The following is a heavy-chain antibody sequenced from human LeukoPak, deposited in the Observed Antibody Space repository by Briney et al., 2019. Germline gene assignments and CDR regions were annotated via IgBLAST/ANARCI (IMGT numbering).Heavy chain of an antibody. Sequence: GGSLRLSCAASGFTFSSYGMSWVRQAPGKGLEWVSAISGSGGSTYYADSVKGRFTISRDNSKNTLYLQVNSLRAEDTAVYYCAKGGSDCSGGSCYSGWFDPWGQGTLATVSS. V-gene: IGHV3-23*01. D-gene: IGHD2-15*01. CDR1: GFTFSSYG. CDR2: ISGSGGST. CDR3: AKGGSDCSGGSCYSGWFDP. J-gene: IGHJ5*02.